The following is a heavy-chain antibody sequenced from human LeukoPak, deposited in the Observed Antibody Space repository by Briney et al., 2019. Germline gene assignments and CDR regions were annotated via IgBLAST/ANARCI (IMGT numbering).Heavy chain of an antibody. CDR3: ATMYYYDSSGPNWFDP. V-gene: IGHV1-24*01. Sequence: ASVKVSCKVSGYTLTELSMHWVRQAPGKGLEWMGGFDPEDGETIYAQKFQGRVTMTEDTSTDTAYMELRSLRSEDTAVYYCATMYYYDSSGPNWFDPWGQGTLVTVSS. CDR2: FDPEDGET. J-gene: IGHJ5*02. CDR1: GYTLTELS. D-gene: IGHD3-22*01.